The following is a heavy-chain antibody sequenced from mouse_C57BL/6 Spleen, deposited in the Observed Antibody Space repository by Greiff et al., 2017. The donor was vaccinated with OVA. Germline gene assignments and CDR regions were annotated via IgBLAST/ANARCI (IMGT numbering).Heavy chain of an antibody. V-gene: IGHV3-6*01. CDR1: GYSITSGYY. D-gene: IGHD1-1*01. Sequence: EVKVEESGPGLVKPSQSLSLTCSVTGYSITSGYYWNWIRQFPGNKLEWMGYISYDGSNNYNPSLKNRISITRDTSKNQFFLKLNSVTTEDTATYYCAGDYYGSSYYWYFDVWGTGTTVTVSS. CDR2: ISYDGSN. J-gene: IGHJ1*03. CDR3: AGDYYGSSYYWYFDV.